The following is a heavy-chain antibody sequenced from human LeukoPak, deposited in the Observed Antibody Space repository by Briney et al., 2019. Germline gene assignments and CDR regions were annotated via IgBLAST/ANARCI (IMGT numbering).Heavy chain of an antibody. V-gene: IGHV3-74*01. Sequence: GGSLRLSCAGSGFTFSSYWMHWVRQAPGKGLVWVSRISTDASSTTYADSVKGRFTISRDNAKNSLYLQMNSLRAEDTAVYYCARRYYYGSGSYYRHYYHYYMDVWGKGTTVTVSS. CDR3: ARRYYYGSGSYYRHYYHYYMDV. CDR2: ISTDASST. J-gene: IGHJ6*03. D-gene: IGHD3-10*01. CDR1: GFTFSSYW.